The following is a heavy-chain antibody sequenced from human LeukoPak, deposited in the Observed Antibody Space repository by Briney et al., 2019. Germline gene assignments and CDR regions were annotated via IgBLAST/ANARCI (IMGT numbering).Heavy chain of an antibody. CDR1: GYTFTGYY. Sequence: GASVKVSCKASGYTFTGYYMHWVRQAPGQGLEWMGWINPNSGGTNYAQKFQGWVTMTRDTSISTAYMELSRLRSDDTAVYYCARDGGSYGPYYFDYWGQGTLVTVSS. J-gene: IGHJ4*02. CDR3: ARDGGSYGPYYFDY. D-gene: IGHD3-16*01. V-gene: IGHV1-2*04. CDR2: INPNSGGT.